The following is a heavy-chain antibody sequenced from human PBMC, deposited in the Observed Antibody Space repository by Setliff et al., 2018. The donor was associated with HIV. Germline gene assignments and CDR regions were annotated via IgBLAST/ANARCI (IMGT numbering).Heavy chain of an antibody. Sequence: GGSLRLSCAASGFTFSNYAMSWVRQAPGEGLEWVSAILSTGERTFYADSVQGRFTVSRDNAENSVYLQMNSLRAEDTAVYYCARDGGEYWGQGTLVTVSS. CDR3: ARDGGEY. CDR1: GFTFSNYA. J-gene: IGHJ4*02. CDR2: ILSTGERT. D-gene: IGHD3-16*01. V-gene: IGHV3-23*01.